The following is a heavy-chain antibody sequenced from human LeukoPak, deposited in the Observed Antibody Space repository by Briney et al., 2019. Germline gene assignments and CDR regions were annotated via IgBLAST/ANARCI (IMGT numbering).Heavy chain of an antibody. D-gene: IGHD3-3*01. CDR2: IYHSGNT. CDR1: GGSISSGGYS. Sequence: SETLPLTCAVSGGSISSGGYSWSWIRQPPGKGLEWIGYIYHSGNTYYNPSLKSRVTISVDRSKNQFSLKLSSVTAADTAVYYCRRITIFGVVITRSPDYWGQGTLVTVSS. V-gene: IGHV4-30-2*01. J-gene: IGHJ4*02. CDR3: RRITIFGVVITRSPDY.